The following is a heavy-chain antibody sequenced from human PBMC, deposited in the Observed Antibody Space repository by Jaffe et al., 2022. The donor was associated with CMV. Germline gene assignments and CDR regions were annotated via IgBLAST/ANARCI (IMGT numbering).Heavy chain of an antibody. J-gene: IGHJ4*02. D-gene: IGHD1-7*01. Sequence: QVQLQQSGPGLVKPSQTLSLTCAISGDSVSSNSAAWNWIRQSPSRGLEWLGRTYYRSKWYNDYAVSVKSRITINPDTSKNQFSLQLNSVTPEDTAVYYCAREKRLGITGTTDRPPHLDYWGQGTLVTVSS. CDR3: AREKRLGITGTTDRPPHLDY. CDR1: GDSVSSNSAA. V-gene: IGHV6-1*01. CDR2: TYYRSKWYN.